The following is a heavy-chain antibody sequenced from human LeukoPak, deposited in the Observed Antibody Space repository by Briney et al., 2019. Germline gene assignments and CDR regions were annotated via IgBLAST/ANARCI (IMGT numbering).Heavy chain of an antibody. CDR2: IKEDGGEI. CDR3: AREGSWSGYQSDY. J-gene: IGHJ4*02. CDR1: GFTFSSYS. Sequence: GGSLRLSCAASGFTFSSYSMNWVRQAPGKGLEWVANIKEDGGEIYYVDSVKGRFTISRDNAKNSLYLQMHSLRAEDTAVYYCAREGSWSGYQSDYWGQGTLVTVSS. D-gene: IGHD3-3*01. V-gene: IGHV3-7*01.